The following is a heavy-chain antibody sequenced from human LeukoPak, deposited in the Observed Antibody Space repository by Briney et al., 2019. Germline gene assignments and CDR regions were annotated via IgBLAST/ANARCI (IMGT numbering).Heavy chain of an antibody. D-gene: IGHD3-10*01. CDR1: GYSLTSYW. Sequence: GESLKISCKGSGYSLTSYWIGWVRQMPGKGLEWMGIIYPGDSDTRYSPSFQGQVTISADKSISTAYLQWSSLKASDTAMYYCARLAGYYGSGSYYKSGMDVWGQGTTVTVSS. CDR3: ARLAGYYGSGSYYKSGMDV. V-gene: IGHV5-51*01. J-gene: IGHJ6*02. CDR2: IYPGDSDT.